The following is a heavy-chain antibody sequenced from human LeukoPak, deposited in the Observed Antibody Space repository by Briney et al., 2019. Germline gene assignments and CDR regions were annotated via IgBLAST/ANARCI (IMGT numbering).Heavy chain of an antibody. CDR3: ARGKVVTMVRGVIITYFDY. V-gene: IGHV1-46*01. Sequence: SVKVSCKASGYTFTGYYMHWVRQAPGQGLEWMGIIIPSDGSTSYAQKFQGRVTMTRDTSTSTVYMELSSLRSEDTAVYYCARGKVVTMVRGVIITYFDYWGQGTLVTVSS. D-gene: IGHD3-10*01. J-gene: IGHJ4*02. CDR1: GYTFTGYY. CDR2: IIPSDGST.